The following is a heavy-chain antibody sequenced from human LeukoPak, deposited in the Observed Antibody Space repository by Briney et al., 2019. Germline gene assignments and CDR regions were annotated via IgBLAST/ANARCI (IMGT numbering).Heavy chain of an antibody. D-gene: IGHD3-22*01. Sequence: PGESLRLSCAASGFTFRSYAMSWVRQAPGKGLEWVSSISSSSSYIYYADSVRGRFTISRDNAKNSLYLQMNSLRAEDTAVYYCASHNFFYDSSGYPDYWGQGTLVTVFS. CDR1: GFTFRSYA. CDR3: ASHNFFYDSSGYPDY. J-gene: IGHJ4*02. V-gene: IGHV3-21*01. CDR2: ISSSSSYI.